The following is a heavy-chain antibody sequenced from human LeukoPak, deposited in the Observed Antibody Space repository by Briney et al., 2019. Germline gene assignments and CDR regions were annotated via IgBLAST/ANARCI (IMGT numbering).Heavy chain of an antibody. CDR3: AGYTCYYGSGSSLDAFDI. J-gene: IGHJ3*02. CDR2: INHSGST. V-gene: IGHV4-34*01. Sequence: SETLSLTCAVYGGSFSGYYWSWIRQPPGKGLEWIGEINHSGSTNYNPSLKSRVTISVDTSKNQFSLKLGSVTAADTAVYYCAGYTCYYGSGSSLDAFDIWGQGTMVTVSS. D-gene: IGHD3-10*01. CDR1: GGSFSGYY.